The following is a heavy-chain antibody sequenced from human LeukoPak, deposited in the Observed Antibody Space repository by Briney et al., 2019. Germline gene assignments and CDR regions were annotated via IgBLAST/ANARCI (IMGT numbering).Heavy chain of an antibody. CDR3: ARQGSPGGINWFDS. J-gene: IGHJ5*01. V-gene: IGHV4-39*01. Sequence: PSETLSLTCTVSGGSISSSSYFWGWIRQPPGKGLEWIGSIYYSGSTYYNPSLNSRVTMSVDTSKNQFSLKLSSVTAADTAVYYCARQGSPGGINWFDSWGQGILVTVSS. CDR1: GGSISSSSYF. CDR2: IYYSGST. D-gene: IGHD2-15*01.